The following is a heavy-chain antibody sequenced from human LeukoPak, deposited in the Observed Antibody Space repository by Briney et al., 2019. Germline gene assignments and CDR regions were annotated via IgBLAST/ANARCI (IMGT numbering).Heavy chain of an antibody. CDR2: INPKSGGT. V-gene: IGHV1-2*02. CDR3: ARELQAGDYGWGSFLDAFDT. D-gene: IGHD3-16*01. Sequence: ASVKVSCKASGFTITDYFIHWVRQAPGQGLEWMGWINPKSGGTHCAQKFQGRVTMTRDLSMTTAYVELSSLKSDDTAVYYCARELQAGDYGWGSFLDAFDTWGQGTMVAVSP. J-gene: IGHJ3*02. CDR1: GFTITDYF.